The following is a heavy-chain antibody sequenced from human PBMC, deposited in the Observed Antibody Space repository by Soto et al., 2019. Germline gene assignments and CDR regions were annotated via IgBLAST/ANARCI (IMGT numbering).Heavy chain of an antibody. Sequence: QVQLVESGGGVVQPGRSLRLSCAASGFTFSSYGMHWVRQAPGKGLEWVAVIWYDGSNKYYAASVKGRFTISRDYYKNTLYLQMNSLRAEDTAVYYCARDCAGYSSGWYQRGGFDYWGQGTLVTVSS. V-gene: IGHV3-33*01. CDR2: IWYDGSNK. J-gene: IGHJ4*02. CDR1: GFTFSSYG. D-gene: IGHD6-19*01. CDR3: ARDCAGYSSGWYQRGGFDY.